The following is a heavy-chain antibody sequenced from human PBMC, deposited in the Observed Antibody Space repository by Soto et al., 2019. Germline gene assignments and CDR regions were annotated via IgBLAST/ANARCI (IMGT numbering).Heavy chain of an antibody. CDR1: GFTFDDYA. D-gene: IGHD1-26*01. Sequence: EVQLVESGGGLVQPGRSLRLSCAASGFTFDDYAMHWVRQAPGKGLEWVSGISWNSGSIGYADSVKGRFTISRDNAKNSLYLQMNSLRAEDTDFNSCEKDAGGLHIAAVHGHQYFDYWGQGTLVTVSS. V-gene: IGHV3-9*01. CDR3: EKDAGGLHIAAVHGHQYFDY. J-gene: IGHJ4*02. CDR2: ISWNSGSI.